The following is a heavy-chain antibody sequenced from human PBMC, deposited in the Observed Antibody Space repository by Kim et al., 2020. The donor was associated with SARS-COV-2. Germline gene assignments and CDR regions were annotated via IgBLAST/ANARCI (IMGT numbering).Heavy chain of an antibody. D-gene: IGHD2-2*01. Sequence: NIYYADSAKGRFTISRDNSKNTLYLQMNSLRAEDTAVYYCARGEATRVDYWGQGTLVTVSS. V-gene: IGHV3-33*01. J-gene: IGHJ4*02. CDR2: NI. CDR3: ARGEATRVDY.